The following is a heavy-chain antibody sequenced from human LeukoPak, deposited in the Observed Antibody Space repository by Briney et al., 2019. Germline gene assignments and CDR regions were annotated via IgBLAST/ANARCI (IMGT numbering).Heavy chain of an antibody. CDR1: GGSISSSSYY. D-gene: IGHD3-22*01. CDR3: ARAGYYYDSSGYQTDAFDI. Sequence: SETLSLTCTVSGGSISSSSYYWGWIRQPPGKGLEWIGSIYYSGSTYYNPSLKSRVTISVDTSKNQFSLKLSSVTAADTAVYYCARAGYYYDSSGYQTDAFDIWGQGTMVTVSS. CDR2: IYYSGST. V-gene: IGHV4-39*07. J-gene: IGHJ3*02.